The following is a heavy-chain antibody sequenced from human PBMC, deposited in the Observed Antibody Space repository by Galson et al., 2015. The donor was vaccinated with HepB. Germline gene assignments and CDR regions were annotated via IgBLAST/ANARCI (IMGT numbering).Heavy chain of an antibody. CDR1: GFTFTSSA. CDR2: IVVGSGNT. CDR3: AADYITGVVPAAIMDY. D-gene: IGHD2-2*01. V-gene: IGHV1-58*01. J-gene: IGHJ4*02. Sequence: SVKVSCKASGFTFTSSAVQWVRQARGQRLEWIGWIVVGSGNTNYAQKFQERVTITRDMSTSTAYMELSSLRSEDTAVYYCAADYITGVVPAAIMDYWGQGTLVTVSS.